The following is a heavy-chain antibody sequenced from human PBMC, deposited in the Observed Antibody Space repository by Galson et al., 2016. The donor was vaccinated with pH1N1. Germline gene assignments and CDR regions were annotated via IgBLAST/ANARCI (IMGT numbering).Heavy chain of an antibody. CDR1: GYTFTSNA. CDR2: INTGNGNT. J-gene: IGHJ4*02. CDR3: AKRTGRHFDY. V-gene: IGHV1-3*04. D-gene: IGHD1/OR15-1a*01. Sequence: SVKVSCKASGYTFTSNAIHWVRQAPGQRLEWMGWINTGNGNTKYSQNFQGRVTITRDTSASTAYMELSSLRSEDTAVYYCAKRTGRHFDYWGQGTLVTVPS.